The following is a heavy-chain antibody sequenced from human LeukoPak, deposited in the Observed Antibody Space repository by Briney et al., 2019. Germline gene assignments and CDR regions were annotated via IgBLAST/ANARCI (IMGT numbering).Heavy chain of an antibody. D-gene: IGHD3-16*01. CDR2: IYSGGST. Sequence: GGSLRLSCAASGLTLSDHWMSWVRQAPGKGLEWVSVIYSGGSTYYADSVKGRFTISRHNSKNTLYLQMNSLRAEDTAVYYCARGGLVAFDIWGQGTMVTVSS. CDR3: ARGGLVAFDI. CDR1: GLTLSDHW. J-gene: IGHJ3*02. V-gene: IGHV3-53*04.